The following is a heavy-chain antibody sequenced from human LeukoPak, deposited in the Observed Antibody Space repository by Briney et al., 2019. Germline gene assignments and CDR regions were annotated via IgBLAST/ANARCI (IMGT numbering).Heavy chain of an antibody. CDR1: GFTFDDYA. J-gene: IGHJ4*02. D-gene: IGHD4-17*01. Sequence: PGRSLRLSCAASGFTFDDYAMHWVRQAPGKGLEWVSGISWNSGSIGYADSVKGRFTISRDNAKNSLHLQMNSLRAEDTALYYCAKGSTVTTLFDYWGQGTLVTVSS. V-gene: IGHV3-9*01. CDR2: ISWNSGSI. CDR3: AKGSTVTTLFDY.